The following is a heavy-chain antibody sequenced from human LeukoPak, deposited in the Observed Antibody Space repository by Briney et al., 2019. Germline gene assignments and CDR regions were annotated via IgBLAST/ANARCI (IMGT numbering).Heavy chain of an antibody. V-gene: IGHV4-39*01. CDR3: ARHNTYYHDSSGYPLGWFDP. CDR2: IYYSGST. CDR1: GGSISSSSYY. J-gene: IGHJ5*02. Sequence: PSETLSLTCTVSGGSISSSSYYWGWIRQPPGKGLEWIGSIYYSGSTYYNPSLKSRVTISVDTSKTQFSLKLSSVTAADTDVYYCARHNTYYHDSSGYPLGWFDPWGQGTLVTVSS. D-gene: IGHD3-22*01.